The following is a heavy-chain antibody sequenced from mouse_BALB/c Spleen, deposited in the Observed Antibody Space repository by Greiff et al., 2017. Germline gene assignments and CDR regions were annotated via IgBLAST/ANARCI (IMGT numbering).Heavy chain of an antibody. D-gene: IGHD2-2*01. CDR1: GYAFTNYW. V-gene: IGHV1-63*01. J-gene: IGHJ3*01. Sequence: QVQLQQSGAELVRPGTSVKISCKASGYAFTNYWLGWVKQRPGHGLEWIGDIYPGSGNTYYNEKFKGKATLTADKSSSTAYMQLSSLTSEDSAVYFCARGGYDSWFAYWGQGTLVTVSA. CDR3: ARGGYDSWFAY. CDR2: IYPGSGNT.